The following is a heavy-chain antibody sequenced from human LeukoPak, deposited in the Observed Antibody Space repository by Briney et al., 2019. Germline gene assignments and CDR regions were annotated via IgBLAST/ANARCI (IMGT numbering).Heavy chain of an antibody. CDR1: RLTVSSNY. D-gene: IGHD3-22*01. CDR3: ARDQVRSDQRWFDP. CDR2: MYSGGST. Sequence: GGSLRLSCASSRLTVSSNYMSSVRQAPGKGLEGVSVMYSGGSTYYADSGKGRFTISRHNPKNTLYIQMHRLSAEDTDVYYCARDQVRSDQRWFDPWGQGTLVTVSS. V-gene: IGHV3-53*01. J-gene: IGHJ5*02.